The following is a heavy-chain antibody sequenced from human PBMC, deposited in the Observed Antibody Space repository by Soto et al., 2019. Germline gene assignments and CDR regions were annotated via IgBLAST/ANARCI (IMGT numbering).Heavy chain of an antibody. D-gene: IGHD3-16*01. CDR3: ARVKGRIMITFGGVMSDAFDI. V-gene: IGHV4-30-2*01. CDR1: GGSISSGGYS. J-gene: IGHJ3*02. Sequence: SETLSLTCAVSGGSISSGGYSWSWIRQPPGKGLEWIGYIYHSGSTYYNPSLKSRVTISVDRSKNQFSLKLSSVTAADTAVYYCARVKGRIMITFGGVMSDAFDIWGQGTMVTVSS. CDR2: IYHSGST.